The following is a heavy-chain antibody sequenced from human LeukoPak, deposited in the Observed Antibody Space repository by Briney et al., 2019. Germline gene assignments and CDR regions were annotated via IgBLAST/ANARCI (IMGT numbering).Heavy chain of an antibody. Sequence: PGGSLRLSCAASGFTFSNYGMHWVRQAPGKGLEWVAVISYDGSNKYYADSVKGRFTISRDNSKNTLSLQMNSLRPEDTAVYYCAKRSGYGFDYWGQGTLVTVSS. J-gene: IGHJ4*02. V-gene: IGHV3-30*18. CDR1: GFTFSNYG. D-gene: IGHD5-12*01. CDR2: ISYDGSNK. CDR3: AKRSGYGFDY.